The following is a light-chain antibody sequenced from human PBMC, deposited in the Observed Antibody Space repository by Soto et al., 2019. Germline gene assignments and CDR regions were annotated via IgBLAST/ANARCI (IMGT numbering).Light chain of an antibody. Sequence: DIQMTQAPSSLSASVGDRVTITCRASQSVTIYLNWYQQKPGKAPKLLIYAASSLQSGVPSRFSGSGSGTDFTLTISSLQPEDSASYFCRQSISAPLTFGGGTKVDIK. V-gene: IGKV1-39*01. CDR1: QSVTIY. CDR2: AAS. CDR3: RQSISAPLT. J-gene: IGKJ4*01.